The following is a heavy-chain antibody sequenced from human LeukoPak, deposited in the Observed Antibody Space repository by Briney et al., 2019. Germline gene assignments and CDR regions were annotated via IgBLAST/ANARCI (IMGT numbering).Heavy chain of an antibody. CDR1: GFTYSSYA. Sequence: GSLRLSCAASGFTYSSYAMSWVRQAPGKGLDWVSAISGSGGSTYYADSVKGRFTISRDNSKNTLYLQMNSLRAEDTAVYYCAKDPYCSGGSCRNWFDPWGQGTLVTVSS. CDR2: ISGSGGST. D-gene: IGHD2-15*01. V-gene: IGHV3-23*01. CDR3: AKDPYCSGGSCRNWFDP. J-gene: IGHJ5*02.